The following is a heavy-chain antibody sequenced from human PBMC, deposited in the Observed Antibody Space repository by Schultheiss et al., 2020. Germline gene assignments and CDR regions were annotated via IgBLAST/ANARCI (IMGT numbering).Heavy chain of an antibody. J-gene: IGHJ3*02. CDR1: GGSISSSSYY. D-gene: IGHD5-18*01. Sequence: SETLSLTCTVSGGSISSSSYYWGWIRQPPGKGLEWIGSIYTSGSTYYNPSLKSRVTISVDTSKNQFSLKLSSVTAADTAVYYCARVIHDAFDIWGQGTMVTVSS. CDR3: ARVIHDAFDI. CDR2: IYTSGST. V-gene: IGHV4-39*07.